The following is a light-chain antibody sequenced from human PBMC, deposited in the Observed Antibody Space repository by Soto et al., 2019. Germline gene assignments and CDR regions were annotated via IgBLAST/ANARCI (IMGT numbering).Light chain of an antibody. Sequence: DIQMTQSPSSLSASVGDRVTLTCRASQGIRIDLGWYQQKPGKAPKRLIYDASNLQSGVPSRFGGSGSGTEFTLAISSLQPEDFATYSCLQHYSYPWTFGKGTKVDIK. CDR3: LQHYSYPWT. J-gene: IGKJ1*01. CDR2: DAS. CDR1: QGIRID. V-gene: IGKV1-17*01.